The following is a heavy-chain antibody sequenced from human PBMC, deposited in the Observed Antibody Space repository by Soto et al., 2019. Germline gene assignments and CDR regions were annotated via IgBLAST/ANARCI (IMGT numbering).Heavy chain of an antibody. V-gene: IGHV3-15*07. CDR1: GFTFSNAW. J-gene: IGHJ4*02. CDR3: TTDHLSNGGWYNFDY. D-gene: IGHD6-19*01. Sequence: EVQLVESGGGLVKPGGSLRLSCAASGFTFSNAWMNWVRQAPGKGLEWVGRIKSKTDGGTTDYAAPVKGRFTISRDDSKNTLYLQMNSLKTEDTAVYYCTTDHLSNGGWYNFDYWGQGTLVTVSS. CDR2: IKSKTDGGTT.